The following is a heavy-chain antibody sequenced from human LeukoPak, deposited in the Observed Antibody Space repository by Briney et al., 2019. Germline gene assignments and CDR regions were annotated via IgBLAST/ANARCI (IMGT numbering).Heavy chain of an antibody. CDR1: GGSISSYY. CDR3: ARVRDGYNRNWAY. Sequence: TSDTLSLTCTVSGGSISSYYWSWIRQPPGKGLEWIGSIYYNVATYYNSSLKSRVTISVDTSKNHLSLKLSSVTAADTAVYYCARVRDGYNRNWAYWGQGTLVTVSS. D-gene: IGHD5-24*01. J-gene: IGHJ4*02. V-gene: IGHV4-39*02. CDR2: IYYNVAT.